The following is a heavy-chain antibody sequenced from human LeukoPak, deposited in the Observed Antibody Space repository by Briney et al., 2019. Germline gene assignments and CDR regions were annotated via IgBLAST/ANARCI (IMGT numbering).Heavy chain of an antibody. CDR1: GYTFTSYG. Sequence: GASVKVSCKASGYTFTSYGISWVRQAPGQGLEWMGWISAYNGNTNYAQKLRGRVTMTTDTSTSTAYMELRSLRSDDTAVYYCARATPYDSSGYYYLYYYGMDVWGQGTTVTVSS. CDR2: ISAYNGNT. CDR3: ARATPYDSSGYYYLYYYGMDV. J-gene: IGHJ6*02. D-gene: IGHD3-22*01. V-gene: IGHV1-18*01.